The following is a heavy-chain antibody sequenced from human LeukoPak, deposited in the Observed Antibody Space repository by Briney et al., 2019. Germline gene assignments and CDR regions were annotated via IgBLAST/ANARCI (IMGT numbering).Heavy chain of an antibody. CDR3: ARSNNWNYEENWFDP. V-gene: IGHV1-46*01. J-gene: IGHJ5*02. Sequence: ASVKVSCKASGYTFTSYYMRWVRQAPGQGLEWMGIINPSGGSTSYAQKFQGRVTMTRDTSTSTVYMELSSLRSEDTAVYYCARSNNWNYEENWFDPWGQGTLVTVSS. CDR2: INPSGGST. CDR1: GYTFTSYY. D-gene: IGHD1-7*01.